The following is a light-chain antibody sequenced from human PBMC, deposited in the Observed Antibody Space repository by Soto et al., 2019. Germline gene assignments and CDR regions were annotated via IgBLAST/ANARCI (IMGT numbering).Light chain of an antibody. CDR3: KQYNSYPYT. Sequence: DIQMTQSPSTLSASVGNRVIITCRASQSISGWLAWYQQKPGRAPNLLIYKASTLASGVPSRFSGSGSGTEFTLTISSLQPDDFATYYCKQYNSYPYTFGQGTNLEIK. CDR2: KAS. V-gene: IGKV1-5*03. CDR1: QSISGW. J-gene: IGKJ2*01.